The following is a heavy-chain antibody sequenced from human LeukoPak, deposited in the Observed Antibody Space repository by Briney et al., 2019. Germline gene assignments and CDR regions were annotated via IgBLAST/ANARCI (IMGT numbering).Heavy chain of an antibody. CDR3: ARETAHYYDSSGYENCFDP. D-gene: IGHD3-22*01. CDR1: GYTFTGYY. V-gene: IGHV1-2*02. CDR2: INPNSGGT. Sequence: ASVKVSCKASGYTFTGYYMHCVRQAPGQGLEWMGWINPNSGGTNYAQKFQGRVTMTRDTSISTAYMELSRLRSDDTAVYYCARETAHYYDSSGYENCFDPWGQGTLVTVSS. J-gene: IGHJ5*02.